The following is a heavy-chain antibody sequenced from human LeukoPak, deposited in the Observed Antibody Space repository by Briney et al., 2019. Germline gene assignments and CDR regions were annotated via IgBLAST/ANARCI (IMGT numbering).Heavy chain of an antibody. D-gene: IGHD3-10*01. Sequence: KPGGSLRLSCAASGFTFSGYSTNWVRQAPGKGLEWVSSISSGSSFIYYADSVKGRFTVSRDNAKNSLYLQMNSLRAEDTAVYYCARVQGGERWFDPWGQGTLVTVSS. CDR1: GFTFSGYS. V-gene: IGHV3-21*01. J-gene: IGHJ5*02. CDR3: ARVQGGERWFDP. CDR2: ISSGSSFI.